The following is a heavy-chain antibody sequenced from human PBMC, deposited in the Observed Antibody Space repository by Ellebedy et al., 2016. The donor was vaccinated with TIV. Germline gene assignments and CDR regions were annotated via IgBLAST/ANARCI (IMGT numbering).Heavy chain of an antibody. D-gene: IGHD6-13*01. Sequence: ASVKVSCXASGYTFTSYGISWVRQAPGQGLEWMGWISAYNGNTNYAQKLQGRVTMTTDTSTSTAYMELRSLRSDDTAVYYCARDLEVVPIAAAGTFYYYYGMDVWGQGTTVTVSS. CDR1: GYTFTSYG. J-gene: IGHJ6*02. CDR3: ARDLEVVPIAAAGTFYYYYGMDV. V-gene: IGHV1-18*04. CDR2: ISAYNGNT.